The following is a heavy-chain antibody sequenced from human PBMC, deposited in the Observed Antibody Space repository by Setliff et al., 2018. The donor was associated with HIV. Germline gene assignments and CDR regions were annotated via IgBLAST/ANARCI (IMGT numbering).Heavy chain of an antibody. J-gene: IGHJ6*03. CDR3: ARGLVNLSRYYYYYMGV. Sequence: LSLTCTVSGASISSGNYYWSWIRQPAGKGLEWIGRIYTSGSTNYNPSLKSRVTISVDTSKNQFSLKLSSVTAADTAVYYCARGLVNLSRYYYYYMGVWGKGTTVTVSS. CDR2: IYTSGST. CDR1: GASISSGNYY. V-gene: IGHV4-61*02. D-gene: IGHD3-10*01.